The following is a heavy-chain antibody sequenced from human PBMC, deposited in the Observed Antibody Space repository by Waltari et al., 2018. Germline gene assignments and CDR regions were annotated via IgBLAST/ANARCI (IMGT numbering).Heavy chain of an antibody. J-gene: IGHJ4*02. V-gene: IGHV3-48*04. Sequence: EVQLVESGGGLVQPGGSLRLSCEASGFTFSSSNLNWVRQAPGKGLEWLSYISSSSINIYYADSVKGRFTISRDNARNSLSLQMSSLRAEDTAVYYCARELEWNYEFRSEFDSWGQGTLVTVSS. CDR3: ARELEWNYEFRSEFDS. CDR2: ISSSSINI. CDR1: GFTFSSSN. D-gene: IGHD3-3*01.